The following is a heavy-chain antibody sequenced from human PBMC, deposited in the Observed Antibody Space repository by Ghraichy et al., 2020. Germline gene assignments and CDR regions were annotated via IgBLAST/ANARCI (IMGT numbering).Heavy chain of an antibody. CDR3: ARDHAGAYYYYAMDV. V-gene: IGHV4-31*03. Sequence: TLSLTCTVSGDSITSGDYYWTWIRQHPGKGLEWIGYIYHSGGTYYNPSLKSRLTISVDTSKNQFSLKLSPVTAADTAVYYCARDHAGAYYYYAMDVWGQGTTVTVSS. CDR1: GDSITSGDYY. D-gene: IGHD2-8*02. J-gene: IGHJ6*02. CDR2: IYHSGGT.